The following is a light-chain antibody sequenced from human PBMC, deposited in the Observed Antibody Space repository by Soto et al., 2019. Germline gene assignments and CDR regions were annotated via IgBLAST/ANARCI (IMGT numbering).Light chain of an antibody. J-gene: IGKJ1*01. Sequence: DIQLTQSPPTLSASVGDRVTITCRASQSIRYYLAWYQQMPGKAPKLLIYGASSLQSGVPSRFSGSGSGTEFTLTISSLQPDDFATYYCQHYNSYPWTFGQGTKVEI. CDR2: GAS. V-gene: IGKV1-5*01. CDR1: QSIRYY. CDR3: QHYNSYPWT.